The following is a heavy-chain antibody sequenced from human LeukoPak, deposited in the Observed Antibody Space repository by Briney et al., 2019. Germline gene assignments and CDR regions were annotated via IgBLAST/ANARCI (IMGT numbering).Heavy chain of an antibody. D-gene: IGHD4-23*01. V-gene: IGHV1-2*02. CDR3: ERGFFYGGNSVPFDY. CDR1: GYTFTNYY. CDR2: INPNNDGT. Sequence: ASVKVSCKASGYTFTNYYMHWVRQAPGQGLEWMGWINPNNDGTNYAAQKFQGRVTMTRDTSISTAYMELSSLTSDDTAVYYCERGFFYGGNSVPFDYWGQGTLVTVSS. J-gene: IGHJ4*02.